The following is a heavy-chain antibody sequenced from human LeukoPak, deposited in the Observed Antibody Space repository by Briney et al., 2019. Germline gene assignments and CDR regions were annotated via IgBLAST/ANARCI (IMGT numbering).Heavy chain of an antibody. J-gene: IGHJ4*02. V-gene: IGHV1-46*01. Sequence: TSVKVSCKASGYTFTSYAMNWVRQAPGQGLEWMGIINPSGGSTSYAQKFQGRVTMTRDTSTSTVYMELSSLRSEDTAVYYCARVGTRTSRSFDYWGQGTLVTVSS. CDR3: ARVGTRTSRSFDY. D-gene: IGHD2-2*01. CDR2: INPSGGST. CDR1: GYTFTSYA.